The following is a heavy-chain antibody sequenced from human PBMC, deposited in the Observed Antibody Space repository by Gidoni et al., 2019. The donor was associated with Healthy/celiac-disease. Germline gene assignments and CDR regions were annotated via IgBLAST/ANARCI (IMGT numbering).Heavy chain of an antibody. CDR1: GFTFSSYW. D-gene: IGHD3-10*01. J-gene: IGHJ4*02. CDR2: IKQDGSEK. Sequence: EVQLVESGGGLVQPGGSLRLSCAAYGFTFSSYWMSWVRQAPGKGLEWVANIKQDGSEKYYVDSVKGRFTISRDNAKNSLYLQMNSLRAEDTAVYYCARDLDGSGSYSHWGQGTLVTVSS. V-gene: IGHV3-7*01. CDR3: ARDLDGSGSYSH.